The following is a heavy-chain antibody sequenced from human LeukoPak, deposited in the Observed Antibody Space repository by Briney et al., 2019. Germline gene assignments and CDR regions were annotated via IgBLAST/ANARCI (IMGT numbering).Heavy chain of an antibody. Sequence: GTSVTVSCKASGYSFTCYGFSWERQPPGPGLELVGWISANNGNTNYAQKLQGRVTITTDTATSTAYMELRSLRSDDTAVYYCARDGGHSGYYPDYWGQGTLVTVSS. CDR2: ISANNGNT. CDR3: ARDGGHSGYYPDY. CDR1: GYSFTCYG. V-gene: IGHV1-18*01. J-gene: IGHJ4*02. D-gene: IGHD3-22*01.